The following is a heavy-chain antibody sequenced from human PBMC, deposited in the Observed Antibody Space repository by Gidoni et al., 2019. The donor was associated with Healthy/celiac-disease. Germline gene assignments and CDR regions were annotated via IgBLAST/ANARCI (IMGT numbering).Heavy chain of an antibody. D-gene: IGHD3-16*02. Sequence: QVQLVQSGAEVKKPGSSVKVSCRASGGTFSSYAISWVRQAPGQGLEWMGGIIPIFGTANYAQKFQGRVTITADESTSTAYMELSSLRSEDTAVYYCARDMGELSLTRSWYFDLWGRGTLVTVSS. V-gene: IGHV1-69*01. CDR2: IIPIFGTA. J-gene: IGHJ2*01. CDR3: ARDMGELSLTRSWYFDL. CDR1: GGTFSSYA.